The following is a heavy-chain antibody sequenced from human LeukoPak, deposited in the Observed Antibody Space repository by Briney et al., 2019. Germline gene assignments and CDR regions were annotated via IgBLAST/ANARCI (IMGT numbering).Heavy chain of an antibody. D-gene: IGHD3-22*01. CDR2: INWNGGST. Sequence: RAGGSLRLSCAASGFTFDDYGMSWVRQAPGKGLEWVSGINWNGGSTGYADSVKGRFTISRDNAKNSLCLQMNSLRAEDTALYYCARDRKTYYYDSSGYPHDYWGQGTLVTVSS. V-gene: IGHV3-20*04. CDR1: GFTFDDYG. J-gene: IGHJ4*02. CDR3: ARDRKTYYYDSSGYPHDY.